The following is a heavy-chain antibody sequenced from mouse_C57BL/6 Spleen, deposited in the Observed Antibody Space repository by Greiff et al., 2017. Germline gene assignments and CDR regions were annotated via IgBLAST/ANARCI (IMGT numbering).Heavy chain of an antibody. CDR3: ARSIYYGYDGFDY. D-gene: IGHD2-2*01. V-gene: IGHV1-81*01. Sequence: QVQLKQSGAELARPVASVKLSCKASGYTFTSYGISWVKQRTGQGLEWIGEIYPRSGNTYYNEKCKGKATLTADKSSSTAYMELRSLTSEDAAVYFCARSIYYGYDGFDYWGQGTTLTVSS. CDR1: GYTFTSYG. J-gene: IGHJ2*01. CDR2: IYPRSGNT.